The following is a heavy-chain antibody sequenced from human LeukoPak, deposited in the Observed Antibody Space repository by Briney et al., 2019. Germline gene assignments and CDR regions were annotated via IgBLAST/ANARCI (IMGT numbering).Heavy chain of an antibody. D-gene: IGHD5-12*01. CDR2: INPSGGST. CDR1: GGTFSSYA. Sequence: ASVKVSCKASGGTFSSYAISWVRQAPGQGLEWMGIINPSGGSTSYAQKFQGRVTMTRDTSTSTVYMELSSLRSEDTAVYYCARALNRGYDSNFDYWGQGTLVTVSS. CDR3: ARALNRGYDSNFDY. V-gene: IGHV1-46*01. J-gene: IGHJ4*02.